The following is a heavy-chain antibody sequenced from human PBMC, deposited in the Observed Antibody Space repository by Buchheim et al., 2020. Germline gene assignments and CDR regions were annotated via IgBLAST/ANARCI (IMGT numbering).Heavy chain of an antibody. CDR1: GYTFTSYY. CDR3: ARDGRDCSSTSCLLIPPPYYYYYGMDV. J-gene: IGHJ6*02. D-gene: IGHD2-2*01. CDR2: INPNSGGT. V-gene: IGHV1-2*04. Sequence: QVQLVQSGAEVKKPGASVKVSCKASGYTFTSYYMHWVRQAPGQGLEWMGWINPNSGGTNYAQKFQGWVTMTRDTSISTAYMELSRLRSDDTAVYYCARDGRDCSSTSCLLIPPPYYYYYGMDVWGQGTT.